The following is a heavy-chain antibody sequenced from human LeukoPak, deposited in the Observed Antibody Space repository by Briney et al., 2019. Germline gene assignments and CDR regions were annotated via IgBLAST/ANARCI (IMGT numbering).Heavy chain of an antibody. Sequence: ASVKVSCKASGYTFTSYDINWVRQARGQGLEWMGWMNPNSGNTGYTQKFQGRVTFTRNTSISTAYMELSSLRFDDTAVYYCARWMATISNFDYWGQGTLVTVSS. J-gene: IGHJ4*02. CDR1: GYTFTSYD. D-gene: IGHD5-12*01. V-gene: IGHV1-8*01. CDR3: ARWMATISNFDY. CDR2: MNPNSGNT.